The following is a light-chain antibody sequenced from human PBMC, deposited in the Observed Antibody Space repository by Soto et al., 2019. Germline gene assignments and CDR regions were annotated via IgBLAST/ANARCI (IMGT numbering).Light chain of an antibody. V-gene: IGKV3-20*01. Sequence: EIVLTQSPGTLSLSPGEIATLSCRASQNVKSNSLGWYQQKPGQAPRLLIYGATNRSNGIPDRFSGSWSGTAFTLIINRLAPNDFAVYYWHQSGNSPQTFGHGTKLDI. CDR1: QNVKSNS. CDR2: GAT. CDR3: HQSGNSPQT. J-gene: IGKJ2*01.